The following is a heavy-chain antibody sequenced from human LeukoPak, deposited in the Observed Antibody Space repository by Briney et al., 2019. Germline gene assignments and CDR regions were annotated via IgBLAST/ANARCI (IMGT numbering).Heavy chain of an antibody. V-gene: IGHV4-59*01. CDR1: GGSISSYY. D-gene: IGHD4-17*01. CDR2: IYYSGST. Sequence: PSETLSLTCTVSGGSISSYYWSWIRQPPGKGLEWIGYIYYSGSTNYNPSLQSRVTISVDTSKNQFSLKLSSVTAADAAVYYCATLRGDGDYEYYFDYWGQGTLVTVSS. J-gene: IGHJ4*02. CDR3: ATLRGDGDYEYYFDY.